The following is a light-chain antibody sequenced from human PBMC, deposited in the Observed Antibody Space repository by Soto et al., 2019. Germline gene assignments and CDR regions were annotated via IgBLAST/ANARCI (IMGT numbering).Light chain of an antibody. CDR2: DAS. CDR1: QSVRTEL. J-gene: IGKJ5*01. V-gene: IGKV3-20*01. CDR3: QQYDVSTIT. Sequence: IVLTQSPDTLSLSPVERATLSCRAIQSVRTELLAWYQRKPGKAPRLVIFDASFRATGFPQRLSGSGYGTDLTITITRLQNEDFAVYYCQQYDVSTITFGLGTRLEIK.